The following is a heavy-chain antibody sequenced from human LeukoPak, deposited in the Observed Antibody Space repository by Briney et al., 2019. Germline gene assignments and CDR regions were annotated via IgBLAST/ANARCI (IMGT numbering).Heavy chain of an antibody. J-gene: IGHJ4*02. CDR1: GYTFTSYA. Sequence: ASVKVSCKASGYTFTSYAMHWVRQAPAQRVEWMGWINAGNGNTKYSQKFQGRVTITRDTSASTAYMELSSLRSEDTAVYYCARDPCSGGSCYIHPFDYWGQGTLVTVSS. V-gene: IGHV1-3*01. CDR3: ARDPCSGGSCYIHPFDY. CDR2: INAGNGNT. D-gene: IGHD2-15*01.